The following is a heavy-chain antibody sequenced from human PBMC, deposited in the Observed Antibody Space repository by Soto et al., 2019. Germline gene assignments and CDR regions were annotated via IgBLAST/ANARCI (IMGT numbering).Heavy chain of an antibody. CDR1: GGTFSSYA. CDR3: ARGGSIAARPSYYYGMDV. CDR2: IIPIFGTA. J-gene: IGHJ6*02. Sequence: GASVKVSCKASGGTFSSYAISWVRQAPGQGLEWMGGIIPIFGTANYAQKFQGRVTITADESTSTAYMELSSRRSEDTAVYYCARGGSIAARPSYYYGMDVWGQGTTVTVSS. D-gene: IGHD6-6*01. V-gene: IGHV1-69*13.